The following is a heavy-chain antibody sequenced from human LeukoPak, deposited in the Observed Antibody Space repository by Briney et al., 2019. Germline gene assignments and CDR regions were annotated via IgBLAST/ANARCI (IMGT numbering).Heavy chain of an antibody. J-gene: IGHJ3*02. Sequence: SETLSLTCAVSGGSISSNSYYWGWIRQPPGKGLEWIGSIYYSGSTYYNPSLKSRVTISVDASKNQFSLKLSSVTAADTAVYYCARNHVDIVATHAFDIWGQGTMVTVSS. CDR2: IYYSGST. V-gene: IGHV4-39*01. CDR1: GGSISSNSYY. D-gene: IGHD5-12*01. CDR3: ARNHVDIVATHAFDI.